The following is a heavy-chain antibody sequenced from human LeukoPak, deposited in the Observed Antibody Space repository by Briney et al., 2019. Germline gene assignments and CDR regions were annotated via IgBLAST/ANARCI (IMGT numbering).Heavy chain of an antibody. D-gene: IGHD6-19*01. Sequence: ASVKVSCKASGYTFTGYYMHWVRQAPGQGLEWMGWINPKSGDTKYAQKFQGRVTMTRDTSISTAYMELSWLRSDDTAVYYCAKDQSSDWYGYYYYYMDVWGKGTTVTISS. CDR3: AKDQSSDWYGYYYYYMDV. CDR2: INPKSGDT. J-gene: IGHJ6*03. CDR1: GYTFTGYY. V-gene: IGHV1-2*02.